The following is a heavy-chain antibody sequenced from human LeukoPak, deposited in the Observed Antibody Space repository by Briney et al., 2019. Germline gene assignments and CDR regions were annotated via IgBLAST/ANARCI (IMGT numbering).Heavy chain of an antibody. CDR3: ARVSGVPYDFTYYYYYMDV. J-gene: IGHJ6*03. D-gene: IGHD3-3*01. CDR2: IYYSGST. V-gene: IGHV4-59*11. Sequence: SETLSLTCTVSGGSISSHYWSWIRQPPGKGLEWIGYIYYSGSTNHNPSLKSRGTISVDTSKNQFSLKLSSVTAADTAVYYWARVSGVPYDFTYYYYYMDVWGKGTTVTVSS. CDR1: GGSISSHY.